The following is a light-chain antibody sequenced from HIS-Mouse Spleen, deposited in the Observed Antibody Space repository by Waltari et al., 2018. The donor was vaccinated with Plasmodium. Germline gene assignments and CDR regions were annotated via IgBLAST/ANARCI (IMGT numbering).Light chain of an antibody. CDR2: GKN. J-gene: IGLJ3*02. Sequence: SSELNQDPAVSVALAQTVRITCQGDSLSSYYASWYKQTPGQAPVLVIYGKNNRPSGIPDRFSGSSSGNTASLTITGAQAEDEADYYCNSRDSSGNHQVFGGGTKLTVL. CDR1: SLSSYY. CDR3: NSRDSSGNHQV. V-gene: IGLV3-19*01.